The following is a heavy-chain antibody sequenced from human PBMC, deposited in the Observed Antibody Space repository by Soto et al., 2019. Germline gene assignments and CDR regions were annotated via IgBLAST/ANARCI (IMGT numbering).Heavy chain of an antibody. CDR2: ISPGDSDT. J-gene: IGHJ6*02. V-gene: IGHV5-51*01. CDR1: GYSFTSYW. D-gene: IGHD2-2*01. CDR3: VAARYCSSASCHSYAYYYYAMDV. Sequence: PGESLKISCKGSGYSFTSYWIGWVRQMPGKGLEWMEIISPGDSDTKYSPSFQGQVTISADKSISTAYLQWSRLKASDTAMYYCVAARYCSSASCHSYAYYYYAMDVWGQGTTVTVSS.